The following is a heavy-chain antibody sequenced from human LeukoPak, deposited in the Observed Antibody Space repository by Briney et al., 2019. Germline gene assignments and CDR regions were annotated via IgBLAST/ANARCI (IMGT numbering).Heavy chain of an antibody. Sequence: GESLKISCKGSGYSCTYYWIGWVRQMPGKGLEWMGIIYPGDSETRYRPSFQGQVTISVDKSISTAYLQWSSLKASDTAMYYCARQDGNSKYYFDYWGQGTLVTVSS. J-gene: IGHJ4*02. V-gene: IGHV5-51*01. CDR3: ARQDGNSKYYFDY. CDR2: IYPGDSET. CDR1: GYSCTYYW. D-gene: IGHD1-1*01.